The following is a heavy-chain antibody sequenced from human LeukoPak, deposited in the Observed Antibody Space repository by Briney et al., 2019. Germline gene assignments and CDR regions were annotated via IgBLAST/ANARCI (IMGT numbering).Heavy chain of an antibody. J-gene: IGHJ4*02. V-gene: IGHV3-23*01. CDR1: GFTFSNYA. CDR2: VSGSGGNT. CDR3: AKERATGYDLVEVDS. Sequence: PGGPLRLSCAASGFTFSNYAMTWVRQAPGRGLEWVSAVSGSGGNTYYADSVKGRFTISRDNSKNTLYLQMNSLRAEDTAVYYCAKERATGYDLVEVDSWGQGTLVTVSS. D-gene: IGHD5-12*01.